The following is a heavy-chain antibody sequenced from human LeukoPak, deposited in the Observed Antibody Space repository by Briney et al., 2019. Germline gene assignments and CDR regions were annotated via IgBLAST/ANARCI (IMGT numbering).Heavy chain of an antibody. CDR1: GGSISSHY. CDR2: IYYSGST. J-gene: IGHJ6*03. CDR3: ARTVTTAILYYYYMDV. D-gene: IGHD1-7*01. Sequence: SETLSLTCTVSGGSISSHYWSWIRQPPGKGLEGIGYIYYSGSTNYNPSLKSRVTISVDTSKNQFSLKLSSVTAADTAVYYCARTVTTAILYYYYMDVWGKGTTVTVSS. V-gene: IGHV4-59*11.